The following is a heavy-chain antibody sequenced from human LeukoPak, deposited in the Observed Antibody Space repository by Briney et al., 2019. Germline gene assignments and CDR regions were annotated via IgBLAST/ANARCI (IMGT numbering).Heavy chain of an antibody. Sequence: GASVKVSCKGSGYTFTRYGISWVRQAPGQGLEWMGWISAYKGNTNYAQKFQGRVTMTTDTSTSTAYMELRSLRSDDTAVYYCARGGGSLVVPAAHLDYWGQGTLVTVSS. J-gene: IGHJ4*02. D-gene: IGHD2-2*01. V-gene: IGHV1-18*01. CDR3: ARGGGSLVVPAAHLDY. CDR2: ISAYKGNT. CDR1: GYTFTRYG.